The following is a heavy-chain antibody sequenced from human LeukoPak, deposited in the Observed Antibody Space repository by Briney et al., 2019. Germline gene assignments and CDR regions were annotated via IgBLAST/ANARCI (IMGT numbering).Heavy chain of an antibody. CDR1: GGSISSYY. Sequence: KPSETLSLTCTVSGGSISSYYWSWIRQPAGKGLEWIGRIYTTGSTNYNPSLKSRVTISVDTSKNQFSLKLSSVTAADTAVYYCERDVEEGGSPSFDYWGQGALVTVSS. D-gene: IGHD2-15*01. CDR2: IYTTGST. J-gene: IGHJ4*02. V-gene: IGHV4-4*07. CDR3: ERDVEEGGSPSFDY.